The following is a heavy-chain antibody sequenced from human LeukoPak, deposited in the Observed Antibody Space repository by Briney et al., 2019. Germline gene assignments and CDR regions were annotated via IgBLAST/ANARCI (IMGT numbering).Heavy chain of an antibody. CDR1: GYTFTGYY. CDR2: INPNSGGT. Sequence: ASVKVSCKASGYTFTGYYMHWVRQAPGQGLEWMGWINPNSGGTNYAQEFQGRVTMTRDTSISTAYMELSRLRSDDTAVYYCATGNGDYARTYYYYMDVWGKGTTVTVSS. J-gene: IGHJ6*03. D-gene: IGHD4-17*01. V-gene: IGHV1-2*02. CDR3: ATGNGDYARTYYYYMDV.